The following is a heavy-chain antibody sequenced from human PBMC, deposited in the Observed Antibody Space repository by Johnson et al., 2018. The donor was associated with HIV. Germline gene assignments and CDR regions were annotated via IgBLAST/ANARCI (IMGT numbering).Heavy chain of an antibody. Sequence: QVQLVESGGGVVQPGRSLRLSCAASGFTFSSYAMHWVRQAPGKGLEWVAVISYDGSSKYYADSVKGRFTISRDNSKNTLYLQMNSLRADDTALYYCAKVPSRYAVIAATGTCAFDSWGQGTMVTVSS. V-gene: IGHV3-30-3*01. J-gene: IGHJ3*02. CDR3: AKVPSRYAVIAATGTCAFDS. CDR1: GFTFSSYA. D-gene: IGHD6-13*01. CDR2: ISYDGSSK.